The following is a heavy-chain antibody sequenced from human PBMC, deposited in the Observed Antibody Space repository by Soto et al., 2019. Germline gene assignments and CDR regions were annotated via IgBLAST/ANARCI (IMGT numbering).Heavy chain of an antibody. V-gene: IGHV4-59*01. CDR3: ARSLDYGDLYYAFDI. J-gene: IGHJ3*02. CDR1: GGSISSYY. CDR2: IYYSGST. D-gene: IGHD4-17*01. Sequence: QVQLQESGPGLVKPSETLSLTCTVSGGSISSYYWSWIRQPPGKGLEWIGYIYYSGSTNYNPSLKSRVTISVDTSKNQFSLKLSSVTAADTAVYYCARSLDYGDLYYAFDIWGQGTMVTVSS.